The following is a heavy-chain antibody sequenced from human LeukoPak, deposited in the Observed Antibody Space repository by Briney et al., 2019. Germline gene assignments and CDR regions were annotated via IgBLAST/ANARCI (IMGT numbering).Heavy chain of an antibody. CDR1: GGSISSGGYS. J-gene: IGHJ4*02. Sequence: PSETLSLTCAVSGGSISSGGYSWSWIRQPPGKGLEWIGYIYHSGSTYYNPSLKSRVTISVDTSKNQFSLKLSSVTAADTAVYYCARVLASLPPDYWGQGTLVTVSS. V-gene: IGHV4-30-2*05. D-gene: IGHD2-8*02. CDR2: IYHSGST. CDR3: ARVLASLPPDY.